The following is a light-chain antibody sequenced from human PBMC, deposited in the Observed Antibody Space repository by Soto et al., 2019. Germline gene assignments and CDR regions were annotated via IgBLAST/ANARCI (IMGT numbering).Light chain of an antibody. J-gene: IGLJ1*01. CDR3: LLYYGGAYV. V-gene: IGLV7-43*01. CDR1: TGAVTSGYY. CDR2: STS. Sequence: QTVVTQEPSLTVSPGGTVTLTCASSTGAVTSGYYPNWFQQKPGQAPRPLIYSTSNKHSWTPARFSGSLLGGKAALTLSGVQPEDEAEYYCLLYYGGAYVFGNGTKLTVL.